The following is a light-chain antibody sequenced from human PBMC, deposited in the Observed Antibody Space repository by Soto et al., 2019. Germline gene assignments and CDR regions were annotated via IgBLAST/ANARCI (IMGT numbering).Light chain of an antibody. Sequence: EIVLTQSPGTQSLSPGERATLSCRASQSVGSSYLAWYQQKPGQAPRLLIYGASSRATGIPDRFSGSGSGTDFTLTISRLEPEDLAVYYCQQYGSSPTWTFGQGTKVEI. CDR1: QSVGSSY. CDR2: GAS. CDR3: QQYGSSPTWT. V-gene: IGKV3-20*01. J-gene: IGKJ1*01.